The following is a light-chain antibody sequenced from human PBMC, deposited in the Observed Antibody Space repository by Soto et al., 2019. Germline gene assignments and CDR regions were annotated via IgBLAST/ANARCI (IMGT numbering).Light chain of an antibody. CDR3: QQYESTPPT. CDR2: WAS. V-gene: IGKV4-1*01. J-gene: IGKJ2*01. CDR1: QSVLYSSNNKNY. Sequence: DIVMTQSPDSLAVSLGERATINCKSSQSVLYSSNNKNYLDWYQQRPGQPPKLLIYWASTRESGVPDRFSGGGSGTDFTLTITSLQAEDVAVYYCQQYESTPPTFGQGTKLEIK.